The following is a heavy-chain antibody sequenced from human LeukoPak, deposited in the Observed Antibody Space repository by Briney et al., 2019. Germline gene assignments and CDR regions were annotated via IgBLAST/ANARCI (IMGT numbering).Heavy chain of an antibody. CDR1: GGSFSGYY. D-gene: IGHD1-26*01. CDR2: INHSGST. J-gene: IGHJ4*02. Sequence: SETLSLTCAVYGGSFSGYYWSWIRQPPGKGLEWIGEINHSGSTNYNPSLKSRVTISVDTSKNQFSLKLSSVTAADTAVYYCAAPNGIVGATYYFDYWGQGTLDTVSS. CDR3: AAPNGIVGATYYFDY. V-gene: IGHV4-34*01.